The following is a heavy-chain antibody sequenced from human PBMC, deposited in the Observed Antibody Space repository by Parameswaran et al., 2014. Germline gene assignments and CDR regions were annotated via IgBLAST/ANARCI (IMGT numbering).Heavy chain of an antibody. J-gene: IGHJ5*02. CDR3: ARARWFDP. V-gene: IGHV3-74*01. Sequence: VRQMPGKGLVWVSRINSDGSSTSYADSVKGRFTISRDNAKNTLYLQMNSLRAEDTAVYYCARARWFDPWGQGTLVTVSS. CDR2: INSDGSST.